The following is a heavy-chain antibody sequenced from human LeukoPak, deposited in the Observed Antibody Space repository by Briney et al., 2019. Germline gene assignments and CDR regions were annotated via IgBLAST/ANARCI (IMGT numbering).Heavy chain of an antibody. D-gene: IGHD2-2*01. Sequence: GGSLRLSCAVSGFTVSSNYMSWVRQAPGKGLEWVSVIYSGGSTYYADSVKGRFTISRHNSKNTLYLQMNSLRAEDTAVYYCARYARYCSSTSCHPDGMDVWGQGTTVTVSS. J-gene: IGHJ6*02. CDR3: ARYARYCSSTSCHPDGMDV. CDR2: IYSGGST. V-gene: IGHV3-53*04. CDR1: GFTVSSNY.